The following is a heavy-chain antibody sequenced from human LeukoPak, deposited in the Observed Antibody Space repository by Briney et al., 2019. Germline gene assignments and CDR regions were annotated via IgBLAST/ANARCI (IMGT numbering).Heavy chain of an antibody. D-gene: IGHD3-22*01. Sequence: GGSLRLSCAASGFFFSNAWMSWVRQAPGTGLEWVGLIKTKTDGGTTDYAAPVKGSFSISRDDSNHKVYLQMNSLKTEDTAVYYYTTVSDYDTRGYSYFDYWGRGTLVAVSS. V-gene: IGHV3-15*01. CDR2: IKTKTDGGTT. CDR3: TTVSDYDTRGYSYFDY. CDR1: GFFFSNAW. J-gene: IGHJ4*02.